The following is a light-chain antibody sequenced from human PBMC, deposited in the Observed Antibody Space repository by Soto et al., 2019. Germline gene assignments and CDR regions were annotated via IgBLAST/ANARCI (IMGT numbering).Light chain of an antibody. CDR1: QSVSSN. Sequence: EVVMTQSAGTLSVSPGERVTFACGASQSVSSNLAWYQQKPGQTPRLLIYGASTRATGIPDRFSGSGSGTEFTLTISSLQPDDFATYYCQHYNSYSEAFGQGTKVDIK. CDR3: QHYNSYSEA. CDR2: GAS. V-gene: IGKV3-15*01. J-gene: IGKJ1*01.